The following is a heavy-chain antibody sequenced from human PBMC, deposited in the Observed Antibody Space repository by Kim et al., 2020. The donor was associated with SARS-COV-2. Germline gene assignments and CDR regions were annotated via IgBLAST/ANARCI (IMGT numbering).Heavy chain of an antibody. CDR2: IYPGDSDT. Sequence: GAALKISCKGSGYSFTSYWIGWVRQMPGKGLEWIGIIYPGDSDTRYSPSFQGQVTISADKSISTAYLQWSSLKASDTAMYYCARHPIRGDSSGYFFDYWGQGTLVTVSS. V-gene: IGHV5-51*01. J-gene: IGHJ4*02. CDR1: GYSFTSYW. CDR3: ARHPIRGDSSGYFFDY. D-gene: IGHD3-22*01.